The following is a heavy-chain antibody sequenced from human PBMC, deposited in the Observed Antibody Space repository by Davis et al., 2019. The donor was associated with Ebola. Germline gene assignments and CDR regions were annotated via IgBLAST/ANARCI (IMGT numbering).Heavy chain of an antibody. V-gene: IGHV4-61*08. J-gene: IGHJ6*04. D-gene: IGHD3-16*01. CDR2: IYYSGNT. CDR3: ARGDDYPFYMDV. CDR1: GGSISSGGYY. Sequence: SETLSLTCTVSGGSISSGGYYWSWIRQHPGKGLEWIGYIYYSGNTNYNPSLKSRLTISVDTSKSQFSLKLSSVTAADTAVYYCARGDDYPFYMDVWGKGTTVTVSS.